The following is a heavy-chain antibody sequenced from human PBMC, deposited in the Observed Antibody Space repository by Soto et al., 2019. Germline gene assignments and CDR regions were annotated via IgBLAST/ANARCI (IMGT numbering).Heavy chain of an antibody. V-gene: IGHV3-30*18. CDR1: GFTFSSYG. D-gene: IGHD4-17*01. Sequence: GGSLRLSCAASGFTFSSYGMHWVRQAPGKGLEWVAVISYDGSNKYYADSVKGRFTISRDNSKNTLYLQMNSLRAEDTAVYYCAKDLGLIREDYGDFLRAGHFDYWGQGTLVTVSS. CDR3: AKDLGLIREDYGDFLRAGHFDY. CDR2: ISYDGSNK. J-gene: IGHJ4*02.